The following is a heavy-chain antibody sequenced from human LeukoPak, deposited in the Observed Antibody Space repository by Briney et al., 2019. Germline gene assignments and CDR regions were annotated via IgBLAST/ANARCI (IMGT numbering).Heavy chain of an antibody. J-gene: IGHJ4*02. D-gene: IGHD3-9*01. CDR2: LNWNGGST. CDR3: ARDAQLRYFDWYFDY. Sequence: GGSLRLSCAASGFTFDDCGMSWVRQAPGKGLEWVSGLNWNGGSTGYADSVKGRFTISRDDAKSSLYLQMNSLRAEDTALYYCARDAQLRYFDWYFDYWGQGTLVTVSS. V-gene: IGHV3-20*04. CDR1: GFTFDDCG.